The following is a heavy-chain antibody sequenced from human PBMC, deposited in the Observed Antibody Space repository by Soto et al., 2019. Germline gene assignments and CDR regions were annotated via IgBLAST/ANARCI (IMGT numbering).Heavy chain of an antibody. J-gene: IGHJ4*02. CDR3: AREPVRYDSSGFDY. Sequence: GGSLRLSCAASGFTFSSYSMNWVRQPPGKGLEWVSSISSSSSYIYYADSVKGRFTISTDNAKNSLYLQMNSLRTGDTAVYYCAREPVRYDSSGFDYWGQGTLVTVSS. V-gene: IGHV3-21*01. D-gene: IGHD3-22*01. CDR1: GFTFSSYS. CDR2: ISSSSSYI.